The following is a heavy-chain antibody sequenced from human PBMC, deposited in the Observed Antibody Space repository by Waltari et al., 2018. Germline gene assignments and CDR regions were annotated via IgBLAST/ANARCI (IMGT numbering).Heavy chain of an antibody. Sequence: QVQLVQSGAEVKKPAASVKVSCRAPGDAVPNLGTKWVRQAPGQGLEWMGWISPYNGNADYEQKLQGRVTMTTDTSTKTAFLELRSLRSDDTAVYYCARGGGPRTVVALTFDLWGQGTLVTVSS. CDR3: ARGGGPRTVVALTFDL. J-gene: IGHJ4*02. V-gene: IGHV1-18*01. D-gene: IGHD3-22*01. CDR2: ISPYNGNA. CDR1: GDAVPNLG.